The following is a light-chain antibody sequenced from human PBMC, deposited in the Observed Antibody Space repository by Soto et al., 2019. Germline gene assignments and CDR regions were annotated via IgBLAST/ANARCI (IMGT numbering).Light chain of an antibody. V-gene: IGLV2-14*01. CDR3: SSYTSSSTPCV. CDR2: EVS. Sequence: QSALTQPASVSGSPGQSITISCTGTSSDVGGYNYVSWYQQHPGKVPKLMIYEVSNRPSGVSNRFSGSKSGNTASLTISGLQAEDETDYYCSSYTSSSTPCVFGTGTKLTVL. CDR1: SSDVGGYNY. J-gene: IGLJ1*01.